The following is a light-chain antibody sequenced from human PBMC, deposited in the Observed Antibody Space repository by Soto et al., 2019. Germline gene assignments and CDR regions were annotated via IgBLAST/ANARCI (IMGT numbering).Light chain of an antibody. CDR3: CSYTTSNTRQIV. CDR1: SSDVGGYNY. Sequence: QSVLTQPASVSGSPGHSITISCTGTSSDVGGYNYVSWYQQHPGKAPKFMIYDVSNRPSGVSNRFSGSKSGNTASLTISGLQAEDEADYYCCSYTTSNTRQIVFGTGTKAT. V-gene: IGLV2-14*01. CDR2: DVS. J-gene: IGLJ1*01.